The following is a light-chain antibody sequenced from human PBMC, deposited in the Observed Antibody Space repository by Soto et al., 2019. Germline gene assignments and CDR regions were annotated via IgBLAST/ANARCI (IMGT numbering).Light chain of an antibody. CDR2: EVS. CDR1: SSDVGAYNY. J-gene: IGLJ1*01. CDR3: SSHAGSLV. V-gene: IGLV2-8*01. Sequence: QSVLTQPPSASGSPGQSVTISCTGTSSDVGAYNYVSWYQQHPGKAPKLMIYEVSKRPSGVPDRFSGSKSGNTASLTVSGLQAEDEADYYCSSHAGSLVFGTGTKVTVL.